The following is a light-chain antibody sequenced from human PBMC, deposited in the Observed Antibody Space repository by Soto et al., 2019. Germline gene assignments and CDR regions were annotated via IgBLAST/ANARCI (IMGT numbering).Light chain of an antibody. J-gene: IGLJ3*02. Sequence: QPVLTQPPSASGSPGQSVTISCTGTSSDVGGYNYVSWYQQYPGRAPKLMIYEVTKRPSGVPDRFSGSKSGNTASLTVSGLQAEDEADYCCSSYAASNNFYFVFGGGTKVTVL. CDR3: SSYAASNNFYFV. CDR1: SSDVGGYNY. CDR2: EVT. V-gene: IGLV2-8*01.